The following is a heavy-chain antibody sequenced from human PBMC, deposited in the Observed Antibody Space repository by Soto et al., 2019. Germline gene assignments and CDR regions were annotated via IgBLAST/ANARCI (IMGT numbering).Heavy chain of an antibody. CDR3: ARSYDILTGYSGFDY. Sequence: GGSLRLSCAASGFTFSSYSMNWVRQAPGKGLEWVSSISSSSSFIYYADSVKGRFTISRDNAKNSLYLQMNSLGAEDTAMFYCARSYDILTGYSGFDYWGQGTLVTVSS. D-gene: IGHD3-9*01. CDR2: ISSSSSFI. J-gene: IGHJ4*02. CDR1: GFTFSSYS. V-gene: IGHV3-21*01.